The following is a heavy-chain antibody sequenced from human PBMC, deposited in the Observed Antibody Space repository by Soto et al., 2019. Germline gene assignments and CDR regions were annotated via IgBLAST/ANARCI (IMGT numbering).Heavy chain of an antibody. CDR2: IYTSGST. CDR1: GGSIRSYY. Sequence: PSETLSLTCSVSGGSIRSYYWSWIRQPAGKGLEWIGRIYTSGSTNYNPSLKSRVTMLVDTSKNQFSLTLSSVTAADTDVYYCARQTEEDSGYDFYYYYGMDVWGQGTTVTVS. D-gene: IGHD5-12*01. V-gene: IGHV4-4*07. J-gene: IGHJ6*02. CDR3: ARQTEEDSGYDFYYYYGMDV.